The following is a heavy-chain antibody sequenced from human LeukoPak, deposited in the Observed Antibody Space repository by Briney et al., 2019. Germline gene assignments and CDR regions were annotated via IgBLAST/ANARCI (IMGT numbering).Heavy chain of an antibody. V-gene: IGHV4-59*01. CDR1: GGSISSYY. CDR3: ARGRIAVAGTKNYFDY. CDR2: IYYSGST. Sequence: SETPSLTCTVSGGSISSYYWSWIRQPPGKGLEWIGDIYYSGSTNYNPSLKSRVTISVDTSKNQFFLKLSSVTAADTAVYYCARGRIAVAGTKNYFDYWGQGTLVTVSS. J-gene: IGHJ4*02. D-gene: IGHD6-19*01.